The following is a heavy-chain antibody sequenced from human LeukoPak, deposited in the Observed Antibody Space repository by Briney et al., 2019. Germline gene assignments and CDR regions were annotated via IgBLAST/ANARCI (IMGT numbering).Heavy chain of an antibody. V-gene: IGHV4-4*02. CDR3: ARMGYSSSSGDY. J-gene: IGHJ4*02. CDR1: GASITSSNW. CDR2: IYTSGST. Sequence: SETLSLTCSVSGASITSSNWWNWVRQAPGKGLEWIGRIYTSGSTNYNPSLKSRVTISVDTSKNQFSLKLSSVTAADTAVYYCARMGYSSSSGDYWGQGTLVTVSS. D-gene: IGHD6-6*01.